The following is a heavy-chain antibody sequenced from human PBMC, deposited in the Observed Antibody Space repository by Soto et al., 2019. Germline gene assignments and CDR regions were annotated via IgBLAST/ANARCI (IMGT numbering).Heavy chain of an antibody. CDR2: VYNSGST. D-gene: IGHD2-2*01. J-gene: IGHJ4*02. V-gene: IGHV4-39*01. Sequence: SGTLAITRPVSGASVSIKKDDGAFISQPPGKVLAWIGSVYNSGSTYYNPSLKSRLTVSLDTSKSQLSLSLRSVTAADTAVYYCARHPLRFCSTTSCYPDGGNFDYWGQGTLVTVSS. CDR3: ARHPLRFCSTTSCYPDGGNFDY. CDR1: GASVSIKKDD.